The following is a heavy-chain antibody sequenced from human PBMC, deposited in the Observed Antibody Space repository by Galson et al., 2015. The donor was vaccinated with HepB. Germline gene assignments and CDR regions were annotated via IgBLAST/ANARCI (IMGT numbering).Heavy chain of an antibody. D-gene: IGHD3-22*01. CDR2: INAGNGNT. CDR3: ARDRYYDSSGYYGLFDY. V-gene: IGHV1-3*01. J-gene: IGHJ4*02. Sequence: SVKVSCKASGYTFTSYAMHWVRQAPGQRLEWMGWINAGNGNTKYSQKFQGRVTITRDTSASTAYMELSSLRSEDTAVYYCARDRYYDSSGYYGLFDYWGQGTLVTVSS. CDR1: GYTFTSYA.